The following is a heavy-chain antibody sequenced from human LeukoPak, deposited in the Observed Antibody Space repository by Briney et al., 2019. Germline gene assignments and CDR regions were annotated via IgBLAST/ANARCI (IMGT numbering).Heavy chain of an antibody. D-gene: IGHD2-21*01. CDR2: IKAGNGDT. CDR1: GYILTKYV. CDR3: ARDDCGDTCYPGGY. V-gene: IGHV1-3*01. Sequence: SVKVSCKASGYILTKYVVHWVRQAPGQRPECMGWIKAGNGDTKYSHNFHDRLTISRDTSASTVYMELSSLTSEDTALYYCARDDCGDTCYPGGYWGQGTLVTVSS. J-gene: IGHJ4*02.